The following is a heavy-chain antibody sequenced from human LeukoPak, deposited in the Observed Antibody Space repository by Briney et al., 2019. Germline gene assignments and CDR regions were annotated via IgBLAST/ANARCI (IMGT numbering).Heavy chain of an antibody. J-gene: IGHJ4*02. CDR1: GFTFRNAW. CDR3: ARGLPFGY. Sequence: PGGSLRLSCAASGFTFRNAWMSWVRQAPGKGLEWVGRIKSKTDGGATEYAAPVKGRFTISRDDSKNALYLQMNSLKIEDTAVYYCARGLPFGYWGQGTLVTVSS. D-gene: IGHD5-12*01. V-gene: IGHV3-15*01. CDR2: IKSKTDGGAT.